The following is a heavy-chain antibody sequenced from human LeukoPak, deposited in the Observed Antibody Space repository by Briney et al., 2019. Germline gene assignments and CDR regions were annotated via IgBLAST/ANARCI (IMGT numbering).Heavy chain of an antibody. J-gene: IGHJ3*02. CDR1: GGSICSYY. V-gene: IGHV4-59*08. CDR3: ARRSVVTAINFDTFDI. D-gene: IGHD2-21*02. CDR2: IYSTGGT. Sequence: SETLSLTCTVSGGSICSYYWNWIRQLPGMGLEWIGYIYSTGGTNYNPSLRGRVIISLDTSKNQFSLELSSVTAADTALYYCARRSVVTAINFDTFDIWGQGTMVTVSS.